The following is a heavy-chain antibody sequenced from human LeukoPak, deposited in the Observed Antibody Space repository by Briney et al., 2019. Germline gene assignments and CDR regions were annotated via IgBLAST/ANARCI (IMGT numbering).Heavy chain of an antibody. Sequence: GGSLRLSCAASGFTFSGSAMHWVRQASGKGLEWVGRIRSKANSYATAYAASVKGRFTISRDDSKNTAYLQMNSLKTEDTAVYYCAKVRRRWLQLPTFDYWGQGTLVTVSS. CDR2: IRSKANSYAT. CDR3: AKVRRRWLQLPTFDY. J-gene: IGHJ4*02. CDR1: GFTFSGSA. D-gene: IGHD5-24*01. V-gene: IGHV3-73*01.